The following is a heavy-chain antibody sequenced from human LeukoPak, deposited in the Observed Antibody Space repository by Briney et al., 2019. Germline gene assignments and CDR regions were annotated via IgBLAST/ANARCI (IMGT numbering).Heavy chain of an antibody. D-gene: IGHD3-10*01. CDR2: IYHSGRT. J-gene: IGHJ6*03. CDR3: ARTAGGYSYYYMDV. CDR1: GYSISSGDY. V-gene: IGHV4-38-2*02. Sequence: SETLSLTSTVSGYSISSGDYWGWIRQPPGKGLEWIGSIYHSGRTYYNPSLKSRVTISVDTSKNQFSLKLSSVTAADTAVYYCARTAGGYSYYYMDVWGKGTTVTVSS.